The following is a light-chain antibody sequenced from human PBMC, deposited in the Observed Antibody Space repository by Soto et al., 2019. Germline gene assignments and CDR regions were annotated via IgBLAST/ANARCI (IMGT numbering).Light chain of an antibody. V-gene: IGKV1-6*01. CDR1: QGIRSE. CDR2: TAS. Sequence: AIQMTQSPSSLSASLGDRVTITCRASQGIRSELGWYQQKPGKAPNLLIYTASSLQSGVPSRFSGSGSGTDFTLTISSLQPEDFATYYCIHYYNYPLTFGRGTKVAIK. J-gene: IGKJ4*01. CDR3: IHYYNYPLT.